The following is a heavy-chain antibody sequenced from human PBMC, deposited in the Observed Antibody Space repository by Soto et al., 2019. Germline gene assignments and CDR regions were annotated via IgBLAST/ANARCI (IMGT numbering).Heavy chain of an antibody. CDR1: GGSFSGYY. J-gene: IGHJ5*02. CDR3: ASVVPAGGNWFDP. Sequence: SETLSLTCAVYGGSFSGYYWSWIRQPPGKGLEWIGEINHSGSTNYNPSLKSRVTISVDTSKNQFSLKLSSVTAADTAVYYCASVVPAGGNWFDPWGQGTLVTVSS. V-gene: IGHV4-34*01. D-gene: IGHD2-2*01. CDR2: INHSGST.